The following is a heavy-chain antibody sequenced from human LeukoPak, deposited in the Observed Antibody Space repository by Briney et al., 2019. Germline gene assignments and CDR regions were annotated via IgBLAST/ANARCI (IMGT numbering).Heavy chain of an antibody. CDR3: ARVASIFGVVPFDY. CDR2: ISAYNGNT. V-gene: IGHV1-18*01. Sequence: ASVKVSCKASGYTFTSYGISWVRQAPGQGLEWMGWISAYNGNTNYAQKLQGRVTMTTDTSTSTAYMEPSRLRSDDTAVYYCARVASIFGVVPFDYWGQGTLVTVSS. D-gene: IGHD3-3*01. CDR1: GYTFTSYG. J-gene: IGHJ4*02.